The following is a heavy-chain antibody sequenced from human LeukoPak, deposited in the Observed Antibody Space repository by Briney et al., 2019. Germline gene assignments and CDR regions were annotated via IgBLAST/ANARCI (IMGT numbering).Heavy chain of an antibody. Sequence: ASVKVSCKASGYTFTSYYMHWVRQAPGQGLEWMGWINPNSGGTNYAQKFQGRVTMTRNTSISTAYMELSSLRSEDTAVYYCARGGWEPYTNFDYWGQGTLVTVSS. D-gene: IGHD1-26*01. J-gene: IGHJ4*02. CDR3: ARGGWEPYTNFDY. CDR1: GYTFTSYY. V-gene: IGHV1-2*02. CDR2: INPNSGGT.